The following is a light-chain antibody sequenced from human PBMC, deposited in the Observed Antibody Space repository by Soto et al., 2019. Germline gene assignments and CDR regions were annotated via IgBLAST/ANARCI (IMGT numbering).Light chain of an antibody. J-gene: IGLJ1*01. CDR2: DVV. CDR1: SSDFGGFNS. V-gene: IGLV2-14*03. Sequence: QSALTQPASVSGSPGQSITISCTGTSSDFGGFNSVSWYQLRPGTAPKLILYDVVDRPSGVSYRFSGSKSGNTASLTISGLQAADEADYFCSSYTSTMTNVFGSGTQLTVL. CDR3: SSYTSTMTNV.